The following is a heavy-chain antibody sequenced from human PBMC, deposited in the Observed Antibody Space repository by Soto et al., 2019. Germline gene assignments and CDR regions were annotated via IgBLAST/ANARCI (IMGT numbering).Heavy chain of an antibody. J-gene: IGHJ4*02. D-gene: IGHD6-6*01. Sequence: PGGSLRLSCAASGFTFGSFAMSWVRQAPGKGLESVSTISISGGATYYADSVKGRFTFSRDNSKNTLYLQMNSLRAEDTAVYFCAKYSSCCSSVRYTSYYWGQGTLVTVSA. CDR1: GFTFGSFA. V-gene: IGHV3-23*01. CDR3: AKYSSCCSSVRYTSYY. CDR2: ISISGGAT.